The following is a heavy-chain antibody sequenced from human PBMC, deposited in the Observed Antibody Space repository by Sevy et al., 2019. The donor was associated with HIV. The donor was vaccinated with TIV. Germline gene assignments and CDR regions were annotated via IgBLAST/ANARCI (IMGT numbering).Heavy chain of an antibody. CDR3: VGGNDREY. CDR1: GFTFGTYT. CDR2: IRRTGSDM. D-gene: IGHD3-22*01. J-gene: IGHJ4*02. Sequence: GGSLRLSCAASGFTFGTYTMNWVRQAPGKGLEWLSSIRRTGSDMYYGDSLRGRFTISRDNARDSVFLKMNSLRVEDTGVYYCVGGNDREYWGRGTLVTVSS. V-gene: IGHV3-21*01.